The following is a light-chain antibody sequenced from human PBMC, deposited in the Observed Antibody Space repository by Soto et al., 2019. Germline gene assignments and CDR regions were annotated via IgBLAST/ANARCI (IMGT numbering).Light chain of an antibody. CDR1: QSVSNNY. CDR2: DTS. V-gene: IGKV3-20*01. Sequence: EIGLTQSPGTLSLSPGERATLSCRASQSVSNNYLAWFQQTPGQAPRLLIYDTSRRATGIPDRFSGSGSGTDFTLTIIRLEPEDSAMYYCQQYGNSPRTFGQGTKVEIK. CDR3: QQYGNSPRT. J-gene: IGKJ1*01.